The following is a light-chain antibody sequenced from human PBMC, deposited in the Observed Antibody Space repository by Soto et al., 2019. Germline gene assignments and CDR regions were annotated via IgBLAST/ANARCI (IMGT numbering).Light chain of an antibody. J-gene: IGLJ2*01. CDR2: YDS. V-gene: IGLV3-21*04. CDR3: QVWDSSSDHRV. Sequence: VLTQPPSVSVAPGKTARITCGGNNIGSKSVHWYQQKPGQAPVLVIYYDSDRPSGIPERFSGSNSGNTATLTISRVEAGDEADYYCQVWDSSSDHRVFGGGTKVTVL. CDR1: NIGSKS.